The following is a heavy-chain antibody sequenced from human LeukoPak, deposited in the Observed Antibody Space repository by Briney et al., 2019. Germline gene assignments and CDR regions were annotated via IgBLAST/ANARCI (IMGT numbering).Heavy chain of an antibody. CDR1: GGSFSGYY. Sequence: SETLSLTCAVYGGSFSGYYWSWVRQPPGKGLEWVGEINHSGSTNYNPSLKIRVSISVDTSKNQFSLSLDSVTAADTAVYYCARGLASGYPPIPFDYWGQGTLVTVSS. D-gene: IGHD3-3*01. CDR2: INHSGST. J-gene: IGHJ4*02. V-gene: IGHV4-34*01. CDR3: ARGLASGYPPIPFDY.